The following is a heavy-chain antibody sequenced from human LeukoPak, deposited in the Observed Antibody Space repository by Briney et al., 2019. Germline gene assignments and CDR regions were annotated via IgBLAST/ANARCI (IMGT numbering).Heavy chain of an antibody. CDR2: ITSSGVSTI. V-gene: IGHV3-48*03. D-gene: IGHD5-18*01. CDR1: GFTFSSYD. J-gene: IGHJ4*02. CDR3: VRRGRGYSYGTLDF. Sequence: GSLRLSCAASGFTFSSYDMNWVRQASGKGLEWFAYITSSGVSTIYYADSVKGRFTISRDNAKNSLFLQMNSLRAEDTAVYYCVRRGRGYSYGTLDFWGQGTLVTVSS.